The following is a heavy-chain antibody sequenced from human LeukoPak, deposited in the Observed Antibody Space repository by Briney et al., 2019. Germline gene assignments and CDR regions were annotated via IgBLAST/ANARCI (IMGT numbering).Heavy chain of an antibody. CDR2: IWYDGSNK. CDR1: GFTFSSYG. V-gene: IGHV3-33*01. Sequence: PGGSLRLSCAASGFTFSSYGMHWVRQAPGKGLEWVAVIWYDGSNKYYADYVKGRFTISRDNSKNTLYLQMNSLRAEDTAVYYCARVYDLIYGMDVWGQGTTVTVSS. CDR3: ARVYDLIYGMDV. D-gene: IGHD2-8*01. J-gene: IGHJ6*02.